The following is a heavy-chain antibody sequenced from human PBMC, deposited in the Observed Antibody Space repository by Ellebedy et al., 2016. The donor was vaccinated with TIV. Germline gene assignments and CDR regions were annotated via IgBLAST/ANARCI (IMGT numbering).Heavy chain of an antibody. Sequence: ASVKVSXXASGYTFTSYYMHWVRQAPGQGLEWMGIINPSGGSTIYAQKFQGRVTMTEDTSTDTAYMELSSLRSEDTAVYYCARDFFNDYGGNSWRYGMDVWGQGTTVTVSS. V-gene: IGHV1-46*01. D-gene: IGHD4-23*01. CDR1: GYTFTSYY. J-gene: IGHJ6*02. CDR3: ARDFFNDYGGNSWRYGMDV. CDR2: INPSGGST.